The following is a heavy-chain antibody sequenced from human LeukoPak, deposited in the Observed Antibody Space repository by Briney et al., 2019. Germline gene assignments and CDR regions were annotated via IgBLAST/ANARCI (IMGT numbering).Heavy chain of an antibody. Sequence: GGSLRLSCAASGFTVSSNYMRWVRQAPGEGLEWVSVIYSGGSTYYADSVKGRFTISRDNTKNTLYLQMNSLRAEDTAVYYCAREGYCSGGSCWRYFQHWGQGTLVTVSS. J-gene: IGHJ1*01. D-gene: IGHD2-15*01. CDR2: IYSGGST. CDR1: GFTVSSNY. V-gene: IGHV3-66*02. CDR3: AREGYCSGGSCWRYFQH.